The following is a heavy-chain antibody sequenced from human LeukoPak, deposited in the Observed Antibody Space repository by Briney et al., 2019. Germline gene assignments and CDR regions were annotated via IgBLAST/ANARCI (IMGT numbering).Heavy chain of an antibody. J-gene: IGHJ4*02. Sequence: GGSLRLSCAASGFTFNSYSMNWVRQAPGKGLEWVSSISSSSSYIYYADSVKGRFTISRDNAKNSLYLQMNSLRAEDTAVYYCARGYSGSYYEDVWGQGTLVTVSS. CDR1: GFTFNSYS. V-gene: IGHV3-21*01. CDR2: ISSSSSYI. D-gene: IGHD1-26*01. CDR3: ARGYSGSYYEDV.